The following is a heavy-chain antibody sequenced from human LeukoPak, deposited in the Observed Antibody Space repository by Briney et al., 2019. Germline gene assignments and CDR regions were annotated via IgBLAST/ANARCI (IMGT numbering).Heavy chain of an antibody. CDR2: IYYSGST. D-gene: IGHD3-10*01. J-gene: IGHJ4*02. Sequence: NSSETLSLTCTVSGGSISSYYWSWIRQPPVKGLEWIGYIYYSGSTNYNPSLKSRVTISVDTSKNQFSLKLSSVTAADTAVYYCARSYYYGSGSYCFDYWGQGTLVTVSS. CDR3: ARSYYYGSGSYCFDY. V-gene: IGHV4-59*01. CDR1: GGSISSYY.